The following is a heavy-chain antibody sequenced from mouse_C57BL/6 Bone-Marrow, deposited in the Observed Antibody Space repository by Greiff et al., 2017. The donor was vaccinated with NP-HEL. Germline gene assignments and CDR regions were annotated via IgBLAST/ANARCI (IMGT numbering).Heavy chain of an antibody. V-gene: IGHV1-81*01. CDR1: GYTFTSYG. CDR2: IYPSSGNT. Sequence: QVQLQQSGAELARPGASVKLSCKASGYTFTSYGISWVKQRTGQGLEWIGEIYPSSGNTYYNEKFKGKATLTANKSSSTAYMELRSLTSEDSAVYFCARRGATTVVATAYWGQGTLVTVSA. CDR3: ARRGATTVVATAY. D-gene: IGHD1-1*01. J-gene: IGHJ3*01.